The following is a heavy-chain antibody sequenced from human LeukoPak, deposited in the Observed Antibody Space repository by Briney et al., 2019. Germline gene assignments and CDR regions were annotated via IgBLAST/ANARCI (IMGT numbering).Heavy chain of an antibody. J-gene: IGHJ4*02. CDR1: GFTFGSYW. V-gene: IGHV3-7*03. CDR3: ARDPYYYDSSAFYPFDY. D-gene: IGHD3-22*01. CDR2: IRQDGSEK. Sequence: PGGSLRLSCAASGFTFGSYWMSWVRQAPGKGLEWVANIRQDGSEKYYVDSVKGRFTISRDNAKTSLYLQVSSLRVEDTAVYYCARDPYYYDSSAFYPFDYWGQGTLVTVSS.